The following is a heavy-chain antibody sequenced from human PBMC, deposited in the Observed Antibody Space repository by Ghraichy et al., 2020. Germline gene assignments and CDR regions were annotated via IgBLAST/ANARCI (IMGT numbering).Heavy chain of an antibody. CDR3: ARPSYYGGHPFDY. J-gene: IGHJ4*02. Sequence: SETLSLTCTVSGGSISSSSYYWGWIRQPPGKGLEWIGSIYYSGSTYYNPSLKSRVTISVDTSKNQFSLKLSSVTAADTAVYYCARPSYYGGHPFDYWGQGTLVTVSS. D-gene: IGHD4-23*01. CDR2: IYYSGST. CDR1: GGSISSSSYY. V-gene: IGHV4-39*01.